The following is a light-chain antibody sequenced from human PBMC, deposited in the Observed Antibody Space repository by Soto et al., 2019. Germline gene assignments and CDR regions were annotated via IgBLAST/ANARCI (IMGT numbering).Light chain of an antibody. J-gene: IGKJ5*01. CDR2: GAF. Sequence: IVLTQSPATLSLSPGERATLSCRASPSVTNYLAWYQQKPGQPPRLLIYGAFNRAAGIPARFSGSGSGTDFTLTISSLEPEDSAVYYCQQRNNWPPVTFGQGTRLEIK. V-gene: IGKV3-11*01. CDR3: QQRNNWPPVT. CDR1: PSVTNY.